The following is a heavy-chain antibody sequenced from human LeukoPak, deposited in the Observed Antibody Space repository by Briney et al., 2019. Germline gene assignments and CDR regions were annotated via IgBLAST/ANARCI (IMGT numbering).Heavy chain of an antibody. Sequence: GGSLRLSCAASGFTFSDYYMSWIRQAPGKGLEWVSYISSSGSTIYYADSVKGRFTISRDNAKNSLYLQMNSLRAEDTAVYYCARDQGWAEPPGYCSSTSCRGSWFDPWGQGTLVTVSS. CDR3: ARDQGWAEPPGYCSSTSCRGSWFDP. CDR1: GFTFSDYY. CDR2: ISSSGSTI. D-gene: IGHD2-2*01. J-gene: IGHJ5*02. V-gene: IGHV3-11*01.